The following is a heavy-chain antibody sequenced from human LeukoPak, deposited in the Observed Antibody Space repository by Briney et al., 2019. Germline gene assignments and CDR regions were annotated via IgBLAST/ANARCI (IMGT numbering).Heavy chain of an antibody. Sequence: PLETLSLTCTVSGGSISTYYWSWIRQPPGKTLEWIGYIYYTGNTNYNPSLKSRVTISVDTSKNLFSLKLSSVTAADTAVYYCARVVEGAFDIWGQGTMVTVSS. D-gene: IGHD2-15*01. J-gene: IGHJ3*02. CDR2: IYYTGNT. CDR3: ARVVEGAFDI. CDR1: GGSISTYY. V-gene: IGHV4-59*01.